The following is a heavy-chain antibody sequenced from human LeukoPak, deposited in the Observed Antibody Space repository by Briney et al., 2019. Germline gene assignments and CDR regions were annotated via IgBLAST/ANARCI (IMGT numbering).Heavy chain of an antibody. CDR3: ARGKSYSNWFDP. CDR1: GGSFSGYY. J-gene: IGHJ5*02. Sequence: SETLSLTCAVYGGSFSGYYWSWIRQPPGKGLEWIGYIYYSGSTYYNTSLKSRVTISVDTSKNQFSLKLSSVTAADTAVYYCARGKSYSNWFDPWGQGTLVTVSS. CDR2: IYYSGST. V-gene: IGHV4-30-4*08. D-gene: IGHD3-10*01.